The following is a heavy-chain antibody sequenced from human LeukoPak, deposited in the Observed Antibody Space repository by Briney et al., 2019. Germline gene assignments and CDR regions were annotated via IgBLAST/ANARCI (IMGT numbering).Heavy chain of an antibody. CDR1: GFTFSSYS. J-gene: IGHJ3*02. Sequence: GGSLRLSCAASGFTFSSYSMNWVRQAPGKGLEWVSYISSSSTIYYADSVKGRFTISRDNAKNSLYLQMNSLRAEDTAVYYCARDPGFWSGYFGDAFDIWGQGTMVTVSS. V-gene: IGHV3-48*04. CDR2: ISSSSTI. CDR3: ARDPGFWSGYFGDAFDI. D-gene: IGHD3-3*01.